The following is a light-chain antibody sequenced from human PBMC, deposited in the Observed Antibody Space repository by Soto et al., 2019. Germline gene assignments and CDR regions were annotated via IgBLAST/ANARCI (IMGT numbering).Light chain of an antibody. Sequence: EIVMTQSPATLSVSPGETATLSCRASQSVSSNLAWYQQKPGQGPRLLIYGAFTRATGIPARFSGSGSGTELTLTISSLQSEDFAIYYCQQYKNWPPLTFGGGTKVEIK. CDR3: QQYKNWPPLT. J-gene: IGKJ4*01. CDR1: QSVSSN. V-gene: IGKV3-15*01. CDR2: GAF.